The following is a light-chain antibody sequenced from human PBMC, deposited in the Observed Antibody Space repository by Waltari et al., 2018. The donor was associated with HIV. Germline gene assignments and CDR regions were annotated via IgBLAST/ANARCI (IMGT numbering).Light chain of an antibody. J-gene: IGKJ1*01. Sequence: EIVLTQSPGTLSLSPGERATISCRASQTVDRNCLAWYQQTPGQAPRLLIYGASSRATGVPDRFSGSGSGTDFTLPISRLEPEDFAVFYCQQYSIAPWTFGQGTKVEV. CDR1: QTVDRNC. CDR2: GAS. V-gene: IGKV3-20*01. CDR3: QQYSIAPWT.